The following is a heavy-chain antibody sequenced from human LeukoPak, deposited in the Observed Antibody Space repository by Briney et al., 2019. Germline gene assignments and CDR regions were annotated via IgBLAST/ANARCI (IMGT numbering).Heavy chain of an antibody. V-gene: IGHV3-9*01. CDR3: AKDGYCSGGSCYSNY. J-gene: IGHJ4*02. D-gene: IGHD2-15*01. CDR1: GFTFYDYV. CDR2: ISWNSGSI. Sequence: GGSLRLSCVASGFTFYDYVMHWVGQAPGKGLEWVSGISWNSGSIGYADSVKGRFTISRDNAKNSLYLQMNSLRAEDTALYYCAKDGYCSGGSCYSNYWGQGTLVTVSS.